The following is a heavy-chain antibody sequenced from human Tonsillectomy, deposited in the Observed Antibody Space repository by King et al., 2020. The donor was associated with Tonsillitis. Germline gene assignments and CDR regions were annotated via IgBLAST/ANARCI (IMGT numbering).Heavy chain of an antibody. J-gene: IGHJ4*02. V-gene: IGHV3-21*01. CDR1: GFTFSSYS. Sequence: DVQLVESGGGLVKPGGSLRLSCAASGFTFSSYSMNWVRQAPGKGLEWVSSISSSSSYIYYADSVKGRFTISRDNAKNSLYLQMNSLRAEDTAVYYCAREGGDYGDYFDYWGQGTLVTVSS. CDR2: ISSSSSYI. D-gene: IGHD4-17*01. CDR3: AREGGDYGDYFDY.